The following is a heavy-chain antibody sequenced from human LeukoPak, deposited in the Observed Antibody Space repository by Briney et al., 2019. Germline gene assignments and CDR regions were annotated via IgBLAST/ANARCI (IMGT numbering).Heavy chain of an antibody. CDR3: AREDFGVVTVYYGMDV. CDR1: GFTFSSYW. CDR2: INSDGSST. V-gene: IGHV3-74*01. Sequence: GGSLRLSCAASGFTFSSYWMHWVRQAPGKGLVWVSRINSDGSSTSYADSVKGRFTISRDNAKNTLYLQMNSLRAEGTAVYYCAREDFGVVTVYYGMDVWGQGTTVTVSS. D-gene: IGHD3-3*01. J-gene: IGHJ6*02.